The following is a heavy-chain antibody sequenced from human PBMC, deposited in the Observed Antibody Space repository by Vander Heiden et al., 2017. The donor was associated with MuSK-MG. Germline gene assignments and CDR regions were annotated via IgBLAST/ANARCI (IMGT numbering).Heavy chain of an antibody. CDR1: GFTFSTSI. CDR2: ISYDGGHT. V-gene: IGHV3-30*09. J-gene: IGHJ6*03. D-gene: IGHD2-21*02. Sequence: CVVSGFTFSTSIMHWVRQAPGKGLEWVAAISYDGGHTFYADSVKGRFAISRDNSKNTLFLQLNTVRSEDSAVYYCARDKVTTRNYYFYYMDVWGRGTPVTVSS. CDR3: ARDKVTTRNYYFYYMDV.